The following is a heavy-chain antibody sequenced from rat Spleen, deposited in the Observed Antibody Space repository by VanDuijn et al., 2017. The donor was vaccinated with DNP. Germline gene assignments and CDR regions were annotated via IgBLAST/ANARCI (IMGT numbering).Heavy chain of an antibody. CDR3: ARWGSYGYNGGFDY. D-gene: IGHD1-9*01. CDR1: GFNFNDYW. Sequence: EVKLVESGGGLVQPGRSLKLSCAASGFNFNDYWMGWVRKFPGIKMEWMGYISYSGSTSFNPSLKSRISITRDTSQNQFFLQLNSVTPEDTAAYYCARWGSYGYNGGFDYWGQGVMVTVSS. J-gene: IGHJ2*01. CDR2: ISYSGST. V-gene: IGHV3-1*01.